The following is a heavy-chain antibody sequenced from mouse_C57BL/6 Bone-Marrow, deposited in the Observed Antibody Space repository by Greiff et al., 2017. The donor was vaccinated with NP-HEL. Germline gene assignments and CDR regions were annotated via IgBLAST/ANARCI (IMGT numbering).Heavy chain of an antibody. V-gene: IGHV1-81*01. CDR1: GYTFTSYG. D-gene: IGHD4-1*01. CDR3: ARDELAWFGY. Sequence: VQLQQSGAELARPGASVKLSCKASGYTFTSYGISWVKQRTGQGLEWIGEIYPRSGNTYYNEKFKGKATLTADKSSSTAYMKLRSLTSEDSAVYFRARDELAWFGYWAQGTLVTVTA. CDR2: IYPRSGNT. J-gene: IGHJ3*01.